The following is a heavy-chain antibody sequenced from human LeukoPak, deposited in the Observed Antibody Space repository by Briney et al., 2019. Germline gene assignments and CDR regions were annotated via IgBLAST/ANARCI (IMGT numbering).Heavy chain of an antibody. CDR1: GFTFSDYY. J-gene: IGHJ6*02. CDR2: ISHDGSNK. CDR3: ARDRGATYYYYAMDV. V-gene: IGHV3-30-3*01. Sequence: GGSLRLSCAASGFTFSDYYMSWIRQAPGKGLEWAAVISHDGSNKYYADSVKGRFTISRDNSKNTLYVQMNSLRPEDTAVYYCARDRGATYYYYAMDVWGQGTTVTVSS.